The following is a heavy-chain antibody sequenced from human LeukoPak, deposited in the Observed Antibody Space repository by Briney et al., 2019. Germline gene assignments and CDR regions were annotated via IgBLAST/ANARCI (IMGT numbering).Heavy chain of an antibody. CDR3: ALTGDAFDI. J-gene: IGHJ3*02. Sequence: SETLSLTCAVSGGSISSGGYSWSWIRQPPGKGLEWIGYIYHSGSTYHNPSLKSRVTISVDRSKNQFSLKLSSVTAADTAVYYCALTGDAFDIWGQGTMVTVSS. D-gene: IGHD7-27*01. CDR1: GGSISSGGYS. CDR2: IYHSGST. V-gene: IGHV4-30-2*01.